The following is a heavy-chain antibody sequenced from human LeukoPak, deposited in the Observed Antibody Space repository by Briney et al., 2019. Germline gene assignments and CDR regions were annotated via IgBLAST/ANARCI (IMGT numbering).Heavy chain of an antibody. J-gene: IGHJ5*02. Sequence: SETLSLTCTVSGGSISSGGYYWSWIRPHPGKGLESIVYIYYSGSTYYNPSLKSRVTISVDTSKNQFSLKLSSVTAADTAVYYCARDRGYYDSSGYYENGSWFDPWGQGTLVTVSS. D-gene: IGHD3-22*01. CDR2: IYYSGST. CDR3: ARDRGYYDSSGYYENGSWFDP. CDR1: GGSISSGGYY. V-gene: IGHV4-31*03.